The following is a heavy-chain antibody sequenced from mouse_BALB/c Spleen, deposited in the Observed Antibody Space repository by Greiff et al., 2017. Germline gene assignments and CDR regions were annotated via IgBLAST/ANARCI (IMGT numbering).Heavy chain of an antibody. J-gene: IGHJ2*01. D-gene: IGHD5-5*01. CDR1: GYTFTSYW. CDR3: ARESPLPYYFDY. CDR2: IYPGDGDT. V-gene: IGHV1-87*01. Sequence: VKLQESGAELARPGASVKLSCKASGYTFTSYWMQWVKQRPGQGLEWIGAIYPGDGDTRYTQKFKGKATLTADKSSSTAYMQLSSLASEDSAVYYCARESPLPYYFDYWGQGTTLTVSS.